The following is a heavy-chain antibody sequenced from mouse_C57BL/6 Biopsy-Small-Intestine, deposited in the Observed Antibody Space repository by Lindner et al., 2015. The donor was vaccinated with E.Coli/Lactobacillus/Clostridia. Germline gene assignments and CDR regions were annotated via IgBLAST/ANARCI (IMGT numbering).Heavy chain of an antibody. Sequence: VQLQESGPELVEPGASVKISCKASGYSFTGYYMNWVKQSPEKSLEWIGEINPSTGGTTYNQKFKAKATLTVDKSSSTAYMQLKSLTSEDSAVYYCARQEGPWFAYWGQGDSGHCLR. D-gene: IGHD3-3*01. CDR3: ARQEGPWFAY. J-gene: IGHJ3*01. CDR1: GYSFTGYY. V-gene: IGHV1-42*01. CDR2: INPSTGGT.